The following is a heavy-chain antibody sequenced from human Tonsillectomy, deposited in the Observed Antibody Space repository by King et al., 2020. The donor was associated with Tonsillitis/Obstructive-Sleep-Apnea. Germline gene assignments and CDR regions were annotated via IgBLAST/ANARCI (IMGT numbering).Heavy chain of an antibody. CDR3: AKDPTLGYCTNGVCDNWFDP. Sequence: VQLVESGGGVVQPGRSLRLSCAASGFTFSSYGMHWVRQAPGKGLEWVAVISYDGSNKHYADSGKGRFTISRDNSKNTLYVQMNSLRAEDTAVYYCAKDPTLGYCTNGVCDNWFDPWGQGTLVTVSS. V-gene: IGHV3-30*18. CDR2: ISYDGSNK. CDR1: GFTFSSYG. D-gene: IGHD2-8*01. J-gene: IGHJ5*02.